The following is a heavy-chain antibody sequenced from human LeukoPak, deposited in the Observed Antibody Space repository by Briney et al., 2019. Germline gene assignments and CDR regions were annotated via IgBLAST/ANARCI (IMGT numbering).Heavy chain of an antibody. V-gene: IGHV3-21*04. CDR1: GFTFSSYS. J-gene: IGHJ3*02. D-gene: IGHD3-22*01. CDR3: AKWQRITMIVVVPLAAFDI. CDR2: ISSSSSYI. Sequence: PGGSLRLSCAASGFTFSSYSMNWVRQAPGKGLEWVSSISSSSSYIYYADSVKGRFTISRDNAKNSLYLQMNSLRAEDTAVYYCAKWQRITMIVVVPLAAFDIWGQGTMVTVSS.